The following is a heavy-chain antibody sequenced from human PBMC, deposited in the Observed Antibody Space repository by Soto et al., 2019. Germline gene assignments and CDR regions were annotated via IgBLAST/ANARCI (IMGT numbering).Heavy chain of an antibody. J-gene: IGHJ4*02. Sequence: SETLSLTCAVYGGSFSGYYWSWIRQPPGKGLEWIGEINHSGSTNYSPSLKSRVTISVDTSKNQFSLKLSSVTAADTAVYYCARGGGYCSSTSCYGLRYWGQGTLVTVSS. D-gene: IGHD2-2*01. CDR3: ARGGGYCSSTSCYGLRY. CDR1: GGSFSGYY. CDR2: INHSGST. V-gene: IGHV4-34*01.